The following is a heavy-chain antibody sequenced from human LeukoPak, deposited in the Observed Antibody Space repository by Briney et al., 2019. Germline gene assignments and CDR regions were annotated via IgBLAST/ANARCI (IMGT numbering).Heavy chain of an antibody. Sequence: GGSLRLSCAASGFTFSSYAMSWVRQAPGKGLEWVSAISGSGGSTYYADSVKGRFTISRDNSKKTLYLQMNSPRAEHTAAYYWAEESAMFRAFDIWGQGTMVTVSS. CDR2: ISGSGGST. J-gene: IGHJ3*02. CDR3: AEESAMFRAFDI. CDR1: GFTFSSYA. D-gene: IGHD3-10*02. V-gene: IGHV3-23*01.